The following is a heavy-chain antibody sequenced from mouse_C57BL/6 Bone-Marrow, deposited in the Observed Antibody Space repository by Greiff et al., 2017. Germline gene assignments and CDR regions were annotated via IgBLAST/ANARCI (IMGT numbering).Heavy chain of an antibody. CDR2: IYPRSGNT. CDR3: AREGAAIRGSSPYYYAMDY. Sequence: VKLQQSGAELARPGASVKLSCKASGYTFTSYGISWVKQRTGQGLEWIGEIYPRSGNTYYNEKFKGKAPLTADKSSSTADMELRSLTSEESAVHFCAREGAAIRGSSPYYYAMDYWGQGTSVTVSS. J-gene: IGHJ4*01. CDR1: GYTFTSYG. D-gene: IGHD1-1*01. V-gene: IGHV1-81*01.